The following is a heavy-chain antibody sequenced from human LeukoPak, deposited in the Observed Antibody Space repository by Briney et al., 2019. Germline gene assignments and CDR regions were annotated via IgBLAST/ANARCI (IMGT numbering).Heavy chain of an antibody. V-gene: IGHV3-33*01. CDR1: GFTFSGFG. J-gene: IGHJ4*02. D-gene: IGHD4-23*01. CDR2: IWYDGSNK. CDR3: ARGRGADYGGNSGYFDY. Sequence: PGGSLRLSCAASGFTFSGFGMHWVRQAPGKGLEWVAVIWYDGSNKYYADSVKGRFTISRDNPKNTLYVQTNSLRAEDTAVYYCARGRGADYGGNSGYFDYWGQGTLVTVSS.